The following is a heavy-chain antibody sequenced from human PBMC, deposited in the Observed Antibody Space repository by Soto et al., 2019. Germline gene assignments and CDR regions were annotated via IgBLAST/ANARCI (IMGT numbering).Heavy chain of an antibody. Sequence: QVQLVESGGGGVQPGRSRGPSCPAPGFPFSGYAMHWVRRAPGKGREWVAVISYDGSNKYYADSVKGRFTISRDNSKNTLYLQMNSLRAEDTAVYYCARDRLRYNWNDFPYYYYGMDVWGQGTTVTVSS. D-gene: IGHD1-1*01. CDR2: ISYDGSNK. CDR3: ARDRLRYNWNDFPYYYYGMDV. J-gene: IGHJ6*02. V-gene: IGHV3-30-3*01. CDR1: GFPFSGYA.